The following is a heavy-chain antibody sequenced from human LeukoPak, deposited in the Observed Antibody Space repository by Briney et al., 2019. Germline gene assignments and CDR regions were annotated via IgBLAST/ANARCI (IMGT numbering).Heavy chain of an antibody. Sequence: HWASVKVSCKASGYTFTSYGISWVRQAPGQGLEWMGLIIAYNGNTNYAQKLQGRVTMTTDTSTSTAYMELRSLRSDDTAVYYCARDSGSGFDYWGQGTLVTVSS. CDR2: IIAYNGNT. CDR3: ARDSGSGFDY. CDR1: GYTFTSYG. D-gene: IGHD6-19*01. J-gene: IGHJ4*02. V-gene: IGHV1-18*01.